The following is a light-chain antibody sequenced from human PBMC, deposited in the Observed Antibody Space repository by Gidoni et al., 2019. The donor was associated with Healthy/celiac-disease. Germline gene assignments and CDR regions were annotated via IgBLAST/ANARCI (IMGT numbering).Light chain of an antibody. J-gene: IGLJ3*02. Sequence: QSVLTPPPSVSGAPGPRVTISCTGSSSNIGAGYDVPWYQQLPGTAPKLLIYGNSNRPSGVPDRFSGSKSGTSASLAITGLQAEDEADYYCQSYDSSLSVWVFGGGTKLTVL. V-gene: IGLV1-40*01. CDR2: GNS. CDR3: QSYDSSLSVWV. CDR1: SSNIGAGYD.